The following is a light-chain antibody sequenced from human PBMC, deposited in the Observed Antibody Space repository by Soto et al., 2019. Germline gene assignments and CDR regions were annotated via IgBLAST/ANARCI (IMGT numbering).Light chain of an antibody. Sequence: QSALTQPASVSGSPGQSITISCTGTSSDVGGYNYVSWYQQHTGKAPKLMIYEVSNRPSGVSNRFSGSKSGNTASLTISGLQAEDEADYYCSSYTSSSTRLVFGGGTKLTVL. V-gene: IGLV2-14*01. CDR2: EVS. J-gene: IGLJ2*01. CDR3: SSYTSSSTRLV. CDR1: SSDVGGYNY.